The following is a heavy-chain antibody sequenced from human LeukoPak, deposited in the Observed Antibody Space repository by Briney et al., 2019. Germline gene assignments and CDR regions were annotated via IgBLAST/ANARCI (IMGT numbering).Heavy chain of an antibody. Sequence: GGSLRLSCAASGFTFSSNYMSWVRQAPGKGLEWVSVIYSGGSTYYADSMKGRFTISRDNSKNTLYLQMNSLRAEDTAVYYCARGEMATGFDIWGQGTMVTVSS. J-gene: IGHJ3*02. CDR1: GFTFSSNY. CDR3: ARGEMATGFDI. D-gene: IGHD5-24*01. CDR2: IYSGGST. V-gene: IGHV3-53*01.